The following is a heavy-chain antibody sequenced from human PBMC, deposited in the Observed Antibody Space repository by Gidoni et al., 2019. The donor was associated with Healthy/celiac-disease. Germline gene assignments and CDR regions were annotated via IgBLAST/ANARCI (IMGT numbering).Heavy chain of an antibody. CDR1: GFTFSSYS. CDR3: ARVRRGYYDSSGYYYSDAFDI. V-gene: IGHV3-21*01. D-gene: IGHD3-22*01. Sequence: EVQLVESGGGLVKPGGSLRLSCAASGFTFSSYSMNWVRQAPGKGLEWVSSISSSSSYIYYADSVKGRFTISRDNAKNSLYLQMNSLRAGDTAVYYCARVRRGYYDSSGYYYSDAFDIWGQGTMVTVSS. CDR2: ISSSSSYI. J-gene: IGHJ3*02.